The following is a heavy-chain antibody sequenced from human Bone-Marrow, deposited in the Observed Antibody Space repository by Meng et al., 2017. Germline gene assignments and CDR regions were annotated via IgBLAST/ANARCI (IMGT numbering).Heavy chain of an antibody. CDR2: IWYDGSNK. CDR1: GFTFSSYG. V-gene: IGHV3-33*01. CDR3: ATLGGLSSSWYIDY. Sequence: GESLKISCAASGFTFSSYGMHWVRQAPGKGLEWVAVIWYDGSNKYYADSVKGRFTISRDNSKNTLYLQMNSLRAEDTAVYYCATLGGLSSSWYIDYWGQGTLVTVSS. J-gene: IGHJ4*01. D-gene: IGHD6-13*01.